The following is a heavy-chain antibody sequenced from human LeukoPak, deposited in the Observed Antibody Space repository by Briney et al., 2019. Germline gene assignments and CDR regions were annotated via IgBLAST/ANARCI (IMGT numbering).Heavy chain of an antibody. V-gene: IGHV1-2*02. CDR3: ARDPSSVTLYFFDY. D-gene: IGHD4-11*01. Sequence: ASVKVSCKASGYTFRGNYIHWLRQAPGQGLEWMGWIDANNGDTKSAQKFQGRVTMSRDTSISTAYMDLSSLSPDDAAVYYCARDPSSVTLYFFDYWGQETLVTVSS. J-gene: IGHJ4*02. CDR1: GYTFRGNY. CDR2: IDANNGDT.